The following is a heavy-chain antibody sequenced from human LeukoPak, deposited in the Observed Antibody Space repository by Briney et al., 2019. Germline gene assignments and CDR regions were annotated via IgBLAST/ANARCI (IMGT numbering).Heavy chain of an antibody. Sequence: SETLSLTCAVYGKSFSGYYWSWIRQPPGKGLEWIGEINHSGSTNYNPSLKSRVTISVDTSKNQFSLNLSSVTAADTAVYYCARGSHYDILTGGGLLDWFDPWGQGTLVTVSS. D-gene: IGHD3-9*01. CDR1: GKSFSGYY. V-gene: IGHV4-34*01. J-gene: IGHJ5*02. CDR3: ARGSHYDILTGGGLLDWFDP. CDR2: INHSGST.